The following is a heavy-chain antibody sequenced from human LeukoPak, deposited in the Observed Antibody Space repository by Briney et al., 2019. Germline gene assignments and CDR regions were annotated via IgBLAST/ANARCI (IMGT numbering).Heavy chain of an antibody. CDR3: AGSYGDYLFDY. Sequence: SETLSLTCTVSGGSISSYYWSWIRQPPGKGLEWIGYIYYSGSTNYNPSLKSRVTISVDTSKNQFSLKLSSVTAADTAVYYCAGSYGDYLFDYWGQGTLVTVSS. CDR1: GGSISSYY. V-gene: IGHV4-59*01. CDR2: IYYSGST. D-gene: IGHD4-17*01. J-gene: IGHJ4*02.